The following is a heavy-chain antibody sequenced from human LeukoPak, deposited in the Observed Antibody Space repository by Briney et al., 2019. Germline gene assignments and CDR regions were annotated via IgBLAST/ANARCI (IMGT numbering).Heavy chain of an antibody. Sequence: PSQTLSLTCTVSGGSISSGSYYWSWIRQPAGKGLEWIGRIYTSGSTNYNPSLKSRVTISVDTSKNQFSLKLSSVTAADTAVYYCAREMGDGSGHAFDIWGQGTMVTVSS. V-gene: IGHV4-61*02. D-gene: IGHD3-10*01. CDR1: GGSISSGSYY. CDR3: AREMGDGSGHAFDI. CDR2: IYTSGST. J-gene: IGHJ3*02.